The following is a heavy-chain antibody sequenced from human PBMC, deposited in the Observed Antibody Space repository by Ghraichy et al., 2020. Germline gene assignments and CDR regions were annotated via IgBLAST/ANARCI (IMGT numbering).Heavy chain of an antibody. J-gene: IGHJ6*02. CDR3: ARRQGITIFGVVTTFYGMDV. CDR2: IYYSGST. V-gene: IGHV4-59*12. Sequence: SETLSLTCTVSGGSISSYYWSWIRQPPGKGLEWIGYIYYSGSTNYNPSLKSRVTISVDTSKNQFSLKLSSVTAADTAVYYCARRQGITIFGVVTTFYGMDVWGQGTTVTVSS. D-gene: IGHD3-3*01. CDR1: GGSISSYY.